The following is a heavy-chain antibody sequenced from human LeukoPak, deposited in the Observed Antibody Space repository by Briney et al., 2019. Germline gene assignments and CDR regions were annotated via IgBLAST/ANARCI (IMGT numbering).Heavy chain of an antibody. CDR3: ARKAQYNGHYPLDY. J-gene: IGHJ4*02. D-gene: IGHD1-7*01. Sequence: GGSLRLSCAASGFTFTSYSMSWVRRAPGKGLEWVSGTSDRGDYTYYADSVKGRFTISRDSSKNTLFLQMNSLRAEDTALYFCARKAQYNGHYPLDYWGQGTLVTVSS. V-gene: IGHV3-23*01. CDR1: GFTFTSYS. CDR2: TSDRGDYT.